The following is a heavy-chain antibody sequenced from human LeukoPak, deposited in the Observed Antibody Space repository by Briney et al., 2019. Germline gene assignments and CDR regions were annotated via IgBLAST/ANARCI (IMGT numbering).Heavy chain of an antibody. CDR3: SKAGDTNYYRHGDY. D-gene: IGHD4-11*01. V-gene: IGHV3-23*01. J-gene: IGHJ4*02. CDR1: GFPFSSYP. Sequence: GTSLRLSCATSGFPFSSYPMSWVRQAPGRGLEWVSVISGNSGATYYADSVKGRFTISRDNAKNTVYLQMNNLRGEDTALYYCSKAGDTNYYRHGDYWGQGTLVTVSS. CDR2: ISGNSGAT.